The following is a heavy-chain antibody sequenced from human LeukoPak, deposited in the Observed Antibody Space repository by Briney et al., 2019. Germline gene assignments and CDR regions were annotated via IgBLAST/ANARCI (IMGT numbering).Heavy chain of an antibody. Sequence: PSETLSLTCTVSGGSISSGGYYWSWIRQPPGKGLEWIGYIYHSGSTYYNPSLKSRVTISVDRSKNQFSLKLSSVTAADTAVYYCARAYYDSSGYYSDYWGQGTLVTVSS. CDR2: IYHSGST. CDR1: GGSISSGGYY. CDR3: ARAYYDSSGYYSDY. D-gene: IGHD3-22*01. J-gene: IGHJ4*02. V-gene: IGHV4-30-2*01.